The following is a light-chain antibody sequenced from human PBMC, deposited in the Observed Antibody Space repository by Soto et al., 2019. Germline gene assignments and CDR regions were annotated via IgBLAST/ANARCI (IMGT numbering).Light chain of an antibody. J-gene: IGLJ3*02. CDR3: SSFAGSRVLV. CDR1: SSDVGAYNY. CDR2: EVS. V-gene: IGLV2-14*01. Sequence: QSALTQPASVSGSPGQSIPISCTGTSSDVGAYNYVSWYQQHPGKPPQLIIYEVSDRPSGVSNRFSGSKSGNTASLTISGLKAEDEAVYYCSSFAGSRVLVLGGGTKLTVL.